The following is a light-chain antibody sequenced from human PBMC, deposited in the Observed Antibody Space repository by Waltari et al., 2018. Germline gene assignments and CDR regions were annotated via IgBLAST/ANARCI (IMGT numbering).Light chain of an antibody. CDR2: KDS. J-gene: IGLJ1*01. CDR1: KLPNQY. CDR3: QSGDSTGTFYV. Sequence: SAELTQPPSVSVSPGQTARITCSGDKLPNQYAYWYQQKPGQAPVLLIFKDSERPSGIPERLPGSSSGTTVTLTISGVQTEDEADYYCQSGDSTGTFYVFGSGTKVTV. V-gene: IGLV3-25*03.